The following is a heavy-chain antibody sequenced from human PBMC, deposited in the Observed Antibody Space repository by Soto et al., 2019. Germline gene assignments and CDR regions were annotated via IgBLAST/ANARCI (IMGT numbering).Heavy chain of an antibody. CDR2: IDPSDSYT. CDR1: GYSFTSYW. V-gene: IGHV5-10-1*01. CDR3: ARYRCSSTSCSRWFDP. D-gene: IGHD2-2*01. Sequence: PGESLKLSCKGSGYSFTSYWFSWVRQMPGKGLEWMGRIDPSDSYTNYSPSFQGHVTISADKSISTAYLQWSSLKASDTAMYYCARYRCSSTSCSRWFDPWGQGTLVTVSS. J-gene: IGHJ5*02.